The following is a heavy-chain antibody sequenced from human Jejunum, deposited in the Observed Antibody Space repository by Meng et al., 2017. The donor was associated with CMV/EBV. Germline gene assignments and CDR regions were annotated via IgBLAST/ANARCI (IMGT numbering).Heavy chain of an antibody. J-gene: IGHJ4*02. CDR2: VSYSGTT. CDR3: VRDRGGLGKYFDF. Sequence: TVSGDSFTYYYWSWIRQSPGKGLEWIGYVSYSGTTNYNPSLKSRVTMSLDLSKSQFSLKLTSVSAADTAVYYCVRDRGGLGKYFDFWGQGSLVTVSS. CDR1: GDSFTYYY. D-gene: IGHD3-10*01. V-gene: IGHV4-59*01.